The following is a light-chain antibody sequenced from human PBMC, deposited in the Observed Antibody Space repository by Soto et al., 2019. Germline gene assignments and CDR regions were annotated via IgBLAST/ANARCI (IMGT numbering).Light chain of an antibody. Sequence: EIVMTQSPVTLSVSPGERATLSCRASQSVSSNLAWHQQKPGQAPRLLIYGASTRATGISARFSGSGSGTEFTLTISSLLSEDFAVYYCQQYNNWSWTFGQGTKVEI. CDR1: QSVSSN. CDR3: QQYNNWSWT. J-gene: IGKJ1*01. V-gene: IGKV3-15*01. CDR2: GAS.